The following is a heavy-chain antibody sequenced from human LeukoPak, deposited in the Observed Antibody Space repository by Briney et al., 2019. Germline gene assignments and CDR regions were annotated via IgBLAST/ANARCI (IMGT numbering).Heavy chain of an antibody. CDR2: IYYSGST. Sequence: PSETLSLTCTVSGGSISSSSYYWGWIRQPPGKGLEWIGSIYYSGSTYYNPSLKSRVTISADTSKNQFSLKLSSVTAADTAVYYCARQMAVKYYYGMDVWGQGTTVTVSS. J-gene: IGHJ6*02. CDR3: ARQMAVKYYYGMDV. V-gene: IGHV4-39*01. CDR1: GGSISSSSYY. D-gene: IGHD5-24*01.